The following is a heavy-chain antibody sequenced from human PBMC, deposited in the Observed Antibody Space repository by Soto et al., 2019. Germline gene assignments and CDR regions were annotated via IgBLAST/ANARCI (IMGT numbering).Heavy chain of an antibody. Sequence: SETLSLTCTVSGGSLSSYYWTWIRQPPGKGLEWIGYVYYSGNTNYNPSLKGRVTISLDTSKKQFSLKLNSVTAADTAVYYCATQRLCTGGHCWNWFDPWGQGTLVTVSS. V-gene: IGHV4-59*08. CDR3: ATQRLCTGGHCWNWFDP. D-gene: IGHD2-8*02. CDR1: GGSLSSYY. J-gene: IGHJ5*02. CDR2: VYYSGNT.